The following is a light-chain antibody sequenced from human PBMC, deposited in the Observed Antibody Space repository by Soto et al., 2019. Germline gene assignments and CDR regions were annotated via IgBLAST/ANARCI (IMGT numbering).Light chain of an antibody. CDR3: QSYDSSLSGFYV. V-gene: IGLV1-40*01. CDR2: GNS. Sequence: QSVLTQPPSVSGAPGQRVTISCTGSRSNIGAGYDVNWYQQLPGTAPKLLFYGNSKRPSGVPDRFSGSKSGTSASLAITGLQAEDEADYYCQSYDSSLSGFYVFGTGTKLTVL. J-gene: IGLJ1*01. CDR1: RSNIGAGYD.